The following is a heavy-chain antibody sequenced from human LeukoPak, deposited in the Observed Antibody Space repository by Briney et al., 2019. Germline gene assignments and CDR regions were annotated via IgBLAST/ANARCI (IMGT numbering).Heavy chain of an antibody. V-gene: IGHV4-4*09. Sequence: GSLRLSCAASGFTFSSYSMNWVRQAPGKGLEWIGYIHTIETKYNPSLQSRVSMSIDTSKNQFSLNLRSVTAADTAVYYCARGLRDEERYYKYYYMDVWGKGTTVTVSS. CDR2: IHTIET. J-gene: IGHJ6*03. CDR1: GFTFSSYS. CDR3: ARGLRDEERYYKYYYMDV. D-gene: IGHD3-22*01.